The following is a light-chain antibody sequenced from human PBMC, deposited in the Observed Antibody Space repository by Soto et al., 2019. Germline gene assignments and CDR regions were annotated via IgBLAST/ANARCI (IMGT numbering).Light chain of an antibody. CDR2: NAS. CDR3: CQHDRWPLT. CDR1: QSVGSY. V-gene: IGKV3-11*01. Sequence: EIVLTQSPATLSLSPGERATLSCRASQSVGSYVDWHQQKPGQAPGLLIYNASSRATGIPARFSGSGSGTDFTPTISSLEPEDFSVDYCCQHDRWPLTFGGGTKVDIK. J-gene: IGKJ4*02.